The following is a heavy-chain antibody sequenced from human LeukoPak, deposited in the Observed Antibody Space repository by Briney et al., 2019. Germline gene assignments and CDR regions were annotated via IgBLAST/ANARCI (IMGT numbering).Heavy chain of an antibody. Sequence: GGSLRLSCAASGFTFSSYSMNWVRQAPGKGLEWVSSISSSSSYIYYADSVKGRFTISRDNAKNSLYLQMNSLRAEDTAVYYCARGRGSSWSRYYYYMDVWGKGTTVTVSS. D-gene: IGHD6-13*01. CDR2: ISSSSSYI. V-gene: IGHV3-21*01. CDR1: GFTFSSYS. J-gene: IGHJ6*03. CDR3: ARGRGSSWSRYYYYMDV.